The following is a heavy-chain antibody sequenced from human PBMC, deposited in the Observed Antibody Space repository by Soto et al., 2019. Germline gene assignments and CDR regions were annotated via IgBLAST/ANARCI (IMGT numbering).Heavy chain of an antibody. D-gene: IGHD3-10*01. CDR2: LIPVFGPA. CDR3: ATESFTSTGGSIGYHYNALDV. J-gene: IGHJ6*02. Sequence: QVQLVQSGAEVKKPGSSVKVSCKSSGGTFSNHSINWVRQAPGQGLEWMGGLIPVFGPANCAKKFQGQVTITEDESTTRSYMDLSSLTSEVTAVYYCATESFTSTGGSIGYHYNALDVWGQGTKVTVSS. CDR1: GGTFSNHS. V-gene: IGHV1-69*01.